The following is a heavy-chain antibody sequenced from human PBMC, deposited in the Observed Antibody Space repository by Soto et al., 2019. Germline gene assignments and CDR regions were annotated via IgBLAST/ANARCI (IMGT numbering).Heavy chain of an antibody. CDR2: ISHDGNNK. V-gene: IGHV3-30-3*01. CDR1: GFTFSSYV. D-gene: IGHD1-26*01. CDR3: ARDDEGGSACDLGY. Sequence: QVQLVESGGGVVQPGRSLRLSCAASGFTFSSYVMHWVRQTPGKGLEWVAFISHDGNNKYYADSVKGRFTISRDNSENTLHLQMASLRAEDTAVHSCARDDEGGSACDLGYWAQGTLVTVSS. J-gene: IGHJ4*02.